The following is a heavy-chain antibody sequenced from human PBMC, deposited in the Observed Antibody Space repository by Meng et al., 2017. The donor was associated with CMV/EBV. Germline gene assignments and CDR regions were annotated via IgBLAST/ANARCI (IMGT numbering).Heavy chain of an antibody. J-gene: IGHJ2*01. CDR1: FSSYG. CDR3: AKDLIRGYSYGSFWYFDL. CDR2: ISYDGSNK. D-gene: IGHD5-18*01. Sequence: FSSYGMHWVSQAPGKGLEWVAGISYDGSNKYYADSVKGRFTISRDNSKNTLYLQMNSLRAEDTAVYYCAKDLIRGYSYGSFWYFDLWGRGTLVTVSS. V-gene: IGHV3-30*18.